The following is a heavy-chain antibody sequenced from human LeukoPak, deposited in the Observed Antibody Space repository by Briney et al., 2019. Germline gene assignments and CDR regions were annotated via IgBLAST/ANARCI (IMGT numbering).Heavy chain of an antibody. V-gene: IGHV5-51*01. D-gene: IGHD2-2*01. CDR2: IYPGDSDT. J-gene: IGHJ4*02. CDR1: GYSFTSYW. Sequence: PGESLKISCKGSGYSFTSYWIGWVRQMPGKGLEWMGIIYPGDSDTRYSPSFQGQVTISADKSISTAYLQWSSLKASDTAMYYCARSGRYCSTSCYRHFDYWGQGTLVTVSS. CDR3: ARSGRYCSTSCYRHFDY.